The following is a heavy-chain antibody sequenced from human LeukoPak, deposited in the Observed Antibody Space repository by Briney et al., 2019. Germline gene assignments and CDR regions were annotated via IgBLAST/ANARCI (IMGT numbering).Heavy chain of an antibody. CDR2: IRSKANSYAT. Sequence: GGSLRLSCAASGFTFSGSAMRWVRQASGKGLEWVGRIRSKANSYATAYAASVKGRFTISRDDSKNTAYLQMNSLKTEDTAVYYCTRRVDDYGDYENWFDPWGQGTLVTVSS. J-gene: IGHJ5*02. CDR3: TRRVDDYGDYENWFDP. CDR1: GFTFSGSA. V-gene: IGHV3-73*01. D-gene: IGHD4-17*01.